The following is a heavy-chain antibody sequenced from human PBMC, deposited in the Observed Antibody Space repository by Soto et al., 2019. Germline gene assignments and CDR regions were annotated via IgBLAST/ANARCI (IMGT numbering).Heavy chain of an antibody. V-gene: IGHV4-30-4*01. CDR2: IFYSGST. CDR1: GGSISSGDYY. D-gene: IGHD1-20*01. CDR3: ARWGQGRYDPRAYDY. Sequence: PSETLSLTCTVSGGSISSGDYYWSWIRQPPGKGLEWIGYIFYSGSTYYNPSLRSRVTISVDTSKNQFSLKLSSVTAADTAVYYCARWGQGRYDPRAYDYWGQGTLVTVSS. J-gene: IGHJ4*02.